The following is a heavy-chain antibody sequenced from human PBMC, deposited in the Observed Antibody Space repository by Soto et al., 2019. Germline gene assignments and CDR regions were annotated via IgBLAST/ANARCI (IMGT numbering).Heavy chain of an antibody. D-gene: IGHD4-17*01. V-gene: IGHV3-30-3*01. J-gene: IGHJ6*02. CDR3: ARDGAYGDDVFFYYYGMDV. CDR1: GFTFSSYA. CDR2: ISYDGSNK. Sequence: QVQLVESGGGVVQPGRSLRLSCAASGFTFSSYAMHWVRQAPGKGLEWVAVISYDGSNKYYADSVKGRFTISRDNSKNTLYLQRNSLRAEDTAVYYCARDGAYGDDVFFYYYGMDVWGQGTTVTVSS.